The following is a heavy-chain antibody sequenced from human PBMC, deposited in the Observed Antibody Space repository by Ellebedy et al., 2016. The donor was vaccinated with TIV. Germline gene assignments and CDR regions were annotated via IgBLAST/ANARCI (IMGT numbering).Heavy chain of an antibody. CDR2: IWYDGTNK. Sequence: PGGSLRLSCAASGFTFSSYGMHWVRQAPGKGLEWVAVIWYDGTNKYYADSVKGRFTISRDNSKNTLYLQMNSLRAEDMAVYYCARDPGIVATSIDYYYGMDVWGQGTTVTVSS. V-gene: IGHV3-33*01. CDR3: ARDPGIVATSIDYYYGMDV. D-gene: IGHD5-12*01. J-gene: IGHJ6*02. CDR1: GFTFSSYG.